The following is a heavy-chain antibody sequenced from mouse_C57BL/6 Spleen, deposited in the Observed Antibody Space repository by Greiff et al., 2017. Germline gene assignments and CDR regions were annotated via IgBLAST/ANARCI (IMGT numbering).Heavy chain of an antibody. CDR1: GYTFTSYW. Sequence: QVQLQQPGAELVKPGASVKLSCKASGYTFTSYWMHWVKQRPGQGLEWIGMIHPNSGSTNYNEKFKSKATLTVDKSSSTAYMQLSSLTSEDSAVYYGARRGDYGYFDVWGTGTTVTVSS. CDR3: ARRGDYGYFDV. V-gene: IGHV1-64*01. CDR2: IHPNSGST. J-gene: IGHJ1*03. D-gene: IGHD2-4*01.